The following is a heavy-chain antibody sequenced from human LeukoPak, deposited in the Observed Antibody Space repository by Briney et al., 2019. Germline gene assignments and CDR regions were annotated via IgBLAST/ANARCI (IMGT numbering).Heavy chain of an antibody. J-gene: IGHJ4*02. CDR2: IIPILGIA. CDR1: GGTFSSYA. CDR3: ARDPIKIYDSSGYRLPDY. D-gene: IGHD3-22*01. Sequence: SVKVSCKASGGTFSSYAISWVRQAPGQGLEWMGRIIPILGIANYAQKFQGRVTITADKSTSTAYMELSSLRSEDTAVYYCARDPIKIYDSSGYRLPDYWGQGTLVTVSS. V-gene: IGHV1-69*04.